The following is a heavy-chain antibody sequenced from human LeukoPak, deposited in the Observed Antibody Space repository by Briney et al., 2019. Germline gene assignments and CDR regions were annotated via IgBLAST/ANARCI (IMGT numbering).Heavy chain of an antibody. CDR1: GFTFSSFA. J-gene: IGHJ5*02. CDR2: ISGSGGNT. V-gene: IGHV3-23*01. CDR3: ASFERTVAGPYNWFDP. Sequence: GGSLRLSCAASGFTFSSFAMSWVRQAPGKGLEWVSGISGSGGNTYYADSVKGRFTISRDNSKNTLYLQLNSLRAEDTAVYYCASFERTVAGPYNWFDPWGQGTLVTVSS. D-gene: IGHD6-19*01.